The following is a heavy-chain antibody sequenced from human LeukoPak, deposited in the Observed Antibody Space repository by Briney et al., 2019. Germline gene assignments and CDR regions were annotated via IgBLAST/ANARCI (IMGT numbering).Heavy chain of an antibody. V-gene: IGHV3-48*04. CDR2: LANDDSIT. CDR3: AKIKATTLSTCYMDV. CDR1: GFTFRTSS. D-gene: IGHD5-24*01. J-gene: IGHJ6*03. Sequence: GGSLRLSCEASGFTFRTSSVNWVRQAPGKGLEWLAYLANDDSITYYADSVRGRFTLSKDNAKNSVYLQMNSLRADDTAVYYCAKIKATTLSTCYMDVWGSGTTVTVSS.